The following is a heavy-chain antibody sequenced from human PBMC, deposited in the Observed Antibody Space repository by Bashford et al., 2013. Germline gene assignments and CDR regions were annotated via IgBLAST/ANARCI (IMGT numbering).Heavy chain of an antibody. CDR1: GASITSFY. V-gene: IGHV4-4*07. D-gene: IGHD2-2*01. CDR3: ARIYCSTTSCLFDY. J-gene: IGHJ4*02. Sequence: SETLSLTCAVSGASITSFYWSWFRQPAGKGLEWIGRVYPSGSTHYNPSLMSRVTMSVDTSKNQFSLTLSSVTAADTAVYYCARIYCSTTSCLFDYWGQGILVTVSS. CDR2: VYPSGST.